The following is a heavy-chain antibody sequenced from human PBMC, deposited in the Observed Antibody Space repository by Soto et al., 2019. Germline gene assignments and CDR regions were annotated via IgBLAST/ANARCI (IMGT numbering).Heavy chain of an antibody. CDR2: IYWTGDR. D-gene: IGHD2-21*02. CDR1: GFSLSTGGMG. J-gene: IGHJ6*02. V-gene: IGHV2-5*01. Sequence: QITLKESGPTLVKPTQTLTLTCTFSGFSLSTGGMGVGWIRQPQGKALEWLALIYWTGDRRYRPSLMSRLTIAKDTSKNQVVLTMTNMDPVDTATYYCVHNRCGGDCLQSYSSHYYYGMDIWGQGTTVTVSS. CDR3: VHNRCGGDCLQSYSSHYYYGMDI.